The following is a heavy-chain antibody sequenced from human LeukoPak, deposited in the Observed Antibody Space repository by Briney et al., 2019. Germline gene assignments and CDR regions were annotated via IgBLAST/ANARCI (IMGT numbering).Heavy chain of an antibody. CDR3: AKDLQRKVTAYDAFDI. D-gene: IGHD2-21*02. CDR2: ISGSGGST. Sequence: GGSLRLSCAASGLTFSSHAMSWVRQAPGKGLEWVSAISGSGGSTYYADSVKGRFTISRDNSKNTLYLQMNSLRAEDTAVYYCAKDLQRKVTAYDAFDIWGQGTMVTVSS. J-gene: IGHJ3*02. CDR1: GLTFSSHA. V-gene: IGHV3-23*01.